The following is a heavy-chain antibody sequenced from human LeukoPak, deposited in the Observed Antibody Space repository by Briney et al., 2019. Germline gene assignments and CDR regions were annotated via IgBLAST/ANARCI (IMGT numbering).Heavy chain of an antibody. J-gene: IGHJ6*02. CDR2: IIPIFGTA. CDR3: ARRGYGDYYYYGMDV. CDR1: GGTFSSYA. Sequence: ASVKVSCKASGGTFSSYAISWVRQAPGQGLEWMGGIIPIFGTANYAQKFQGRVTITADESTSTAYMELSSLRSEDTAVYYCARRGYGDYYYYGMDVWGQGTTVTVSS. D-gene: IGHD4-17*01. V-gene: IGHV1-69*13.